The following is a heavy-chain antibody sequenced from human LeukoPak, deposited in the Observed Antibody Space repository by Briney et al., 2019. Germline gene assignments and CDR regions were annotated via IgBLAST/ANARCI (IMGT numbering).Heavy chain of an antibody. CDR1: GFTFSSYL. Sequence: GGSLRLSCAASGFTFSSYLMHWVRQVPGKGLVWVSRINSDGSSTSYADSVKGRFTISRDNAKNSLYLQMNSLRAEDTAVYYCASQPGSSGWYEYFQHWSQGTLVTVSS. CDR3: ASQPGSSGWYEYFQH. CDR2: INSDGSST. J-gene: IGHJ1*01. D-gene: IGHD6-19*01. V-gene: IGHV3-74*01.